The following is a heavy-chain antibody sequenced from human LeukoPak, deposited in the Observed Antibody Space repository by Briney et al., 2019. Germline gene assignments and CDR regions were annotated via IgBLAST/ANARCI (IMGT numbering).Heavy chain of an antibody. V-gene: IGHV3-30*03. CDR3: ARESSSSSRPFDY. J-gene: IGHJ4*02. Sequence: GRSLRLSCAASGFTFSSYGMHWVRQAPGKGLEWVAVISYDGSNKYYADSVKGRFTISRDNSKNTLYLQMNSLRAEDTAVYYCARESSSSSRPFDYWGQGTLVTVSS. CDR2: ISYDGSNK. D-gene: IGHD6-13*01. CDR1: GFTFSSYG.